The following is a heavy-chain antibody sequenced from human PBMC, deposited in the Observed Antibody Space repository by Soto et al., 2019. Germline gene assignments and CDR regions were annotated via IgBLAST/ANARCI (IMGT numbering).Heavy chain of an antibody. V-gene: IGHV4-30-4*01. CDR1: GGSISSGDYY. CDR3: ARGIAVGRFDR. Sequence: QVQLQESGPGLVKPSQTLSLTCTVSGGSISSGDYYWSWIRQPPGKGLEWIGYIYYSGRTCYNPSPTSRVTISVDTSQNQFPLKLSSVTAADTAVYYCARGIAVGRFDRWGPGTLVTVSS. CDR2: IYYSGRT. D-gene: IGHD6-19*01. J-gene: IGHJ5*02.